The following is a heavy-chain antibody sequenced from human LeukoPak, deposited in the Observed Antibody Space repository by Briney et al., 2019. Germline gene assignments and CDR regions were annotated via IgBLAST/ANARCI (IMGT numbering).Heavy chain of an antibody. CDR2: IYTSGST. Sequence: SETLSLTCTVSGGSISSYYWSWIRQPAGKGLEWIGRIYTSGSTNYNPSLKSRVTMSVDTSKNQFSLKLSSVTAADTAVYYCARTTTYYYDSSHAFDIWGQGTMVTVSS. CDR1: GGSISSYY. CDR3: ARTTTYYYDSSHAFDI. D-gene: IGHD3-22*01. V-gene: IGHV4-4*07. J-gene: IGHJ3*02.